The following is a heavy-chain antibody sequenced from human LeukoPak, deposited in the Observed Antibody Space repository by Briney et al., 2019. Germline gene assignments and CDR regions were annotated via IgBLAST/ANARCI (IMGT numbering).Heavy chain of an antibody. D-gene: IGHD2-2*01. J-gene: IGHJ4*02. CDR3: AREYCSSTSCYLYVDY. V-gene: IGHV1-18*01. CDR1: GYTFTSYG. Sequence: ASVKVSCKASGYTFTSYGISWVRQAPGQGPEWMGWISGYNGNTNYAQNLQGRVTMTTDTSTSTAYMELRSLRSDDTAVYYCAREYCSSTSCYLYVDYWGQGTLVTVSS. CDR2: ISGYNGNT.